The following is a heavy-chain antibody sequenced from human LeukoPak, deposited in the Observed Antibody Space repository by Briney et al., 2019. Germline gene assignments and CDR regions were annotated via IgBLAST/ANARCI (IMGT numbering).Heavy chain of an antibody. D-gene: IGHD3-10*01. CDR1: GFTFSTYD. CDR2: ISYDGSDK. CDR3: AKDFGEAAFDI. J-gene: IGHJ3*02. V-gene: IGHV3-30*18. Sequence: PGRSLRLSCAASGFTFSTYDMHWVRQAPGKRLEWVAIISYDGSDKYYADSVKGRFTISRDNSKNTLYLQMNSLRAEDTAVYYCAKDFGEAAFDIWDQGTMVTVSS.